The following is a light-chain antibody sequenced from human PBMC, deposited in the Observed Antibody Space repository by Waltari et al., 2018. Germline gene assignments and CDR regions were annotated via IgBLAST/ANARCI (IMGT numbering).Light chain of an antibody. J-gene: IGLJ1*01. CDR2: DDA. CDR1: NLGSHS. Sequence: SYALTQPPSVSVAPGQTAKIPCGGPNLGSHSVHWYKQRPGQAPFLVVYDDADRPSGIPERFSGSNSGNTATLTISRVEAGDEADYYCQVWHSSSSDQYVFGIGSKVTVL. V-gene: IGLV3-21*02. CDR3: QVWHSSSSDQYV.